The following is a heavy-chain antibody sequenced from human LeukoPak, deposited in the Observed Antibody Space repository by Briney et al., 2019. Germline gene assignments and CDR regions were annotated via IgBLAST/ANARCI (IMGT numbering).Heavy chain of an antibody. Sequence: GGSLRLSCAASGFTFSSSWMIWVRQAPGKGLEWEASIKEDGSEKYYVDSVKGRFTVSRDNARSSLYLQMNSLRVEDTAVYYCARDSGRFRLDYWGLRVLVTVSS. V-gene: IGHV3-7*01. CDR2: IKEDGSEK. CDR1: GFTFSSSW. D-gene: IGHD6-19*01. J-gene: IGHJ4*02. CDR3: ARDSGRFRLDY.